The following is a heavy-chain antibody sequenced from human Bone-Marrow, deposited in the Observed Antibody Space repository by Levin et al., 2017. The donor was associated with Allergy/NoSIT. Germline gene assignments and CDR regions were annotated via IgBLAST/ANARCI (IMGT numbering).Heavy chain of an antibody. CDR3: GTDVGIAVADRNY. CDR2: IEKDGNEI. CDR1: GFTFNLYW. Sequence: GESLKISCAASGFTFNLYWMNWIRQAPGKGLEWVANIEKDGNEIHYVDSVEGRFTISRDNAKNVLYLEMSSLRVEDTALYYCGTDVGIAVADRNYWGQGVLVTVSS. V-gene: IGHV3-7*01. D-gene: IGHD6-19*01. J-gene: IGHJ4*02.